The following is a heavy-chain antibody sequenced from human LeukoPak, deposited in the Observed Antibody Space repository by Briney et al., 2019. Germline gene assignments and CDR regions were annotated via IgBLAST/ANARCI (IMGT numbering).Heavy chain of an antibody. CDR2: ISSSSSTI. V-gene: IGHV3-48*01. J-gene: IGHJ4*02. CDR1: GFTFSSYS. Sequence: GGSLRLSCAASGFTFSSYSMNWVRQAPGKGLEWVSYISSSSSTIYYADSVKGRFTISRDNAKNSLYLQMNSLRAEDTAVYYCARDPVNMVRGKGSDYWGQGTLVTVSS. D-gene: IGHD3-10*01. CDR3: ARDPVNMVRGKGSDY.